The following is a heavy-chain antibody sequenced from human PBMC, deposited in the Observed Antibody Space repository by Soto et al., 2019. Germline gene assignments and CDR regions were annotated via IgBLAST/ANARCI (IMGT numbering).Heavy chain of an antibody. CDR2: INPNSGGT. CDR3: ARSRSTIFGFFDY. Sequence: ASVKVSCAASGYTFTGYYIHWVRQAPGQGLEWMGWINPNSGGTNYAQKFQGWVTMTRDTSISTAYMELSRLRSDDTAVYYCARSRSTIFGFFDYWGQGTLVTSPQ. D-gene: IGHD3-3*01. CDR1: GYTFTGYY. J-gene: IGHJ4*02. V-gene: IGHV1-2*04.